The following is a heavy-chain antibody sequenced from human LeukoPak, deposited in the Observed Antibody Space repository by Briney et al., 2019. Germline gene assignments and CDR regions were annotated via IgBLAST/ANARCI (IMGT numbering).Heavy chain of an antibody. V-gene: IGHV3-21*01. J-gene: IGHJ5*02. CDR3: VRGGGPHH. CDR1: GFSFSNYN. D-gene: IGHD2-15*01. Sequence: GRSLRLSCIASGFSFSNYNINWVRQAPGKGLEWVSSISGSSSHIHYGDSVKGRFTISRDNAKSSVFLQMNSLRAEDTAVYYCVRGGGPHHWGQGTLVAVSS. CDR2: ISGSSSHI.